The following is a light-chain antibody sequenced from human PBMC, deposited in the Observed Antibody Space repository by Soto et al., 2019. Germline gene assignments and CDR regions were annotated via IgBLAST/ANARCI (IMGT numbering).Light chain of an antibody. J-gene: IGKJ5*01. CDR2: SAS. CDR3: QYYGSTRNT. CDR1: ESVTNSH. Sequence: EIVLTQSPDTLCLSPGERATLSCRASESVTNSHIAWYQQKPGQAPRLLIYSASSRATGIPDRFSGSGSGTDFTLTISTLEPEDFAVYYCQYYGSTRNTFGQGTRLEIK. V-gene: IGKV3-20*01.